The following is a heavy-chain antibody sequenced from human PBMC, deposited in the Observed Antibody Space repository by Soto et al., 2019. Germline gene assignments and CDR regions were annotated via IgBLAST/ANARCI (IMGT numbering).Heavy chain of an antibody. D-gene: IGHD1-26*01. CDR2: INHSGSA. CDR3: ARGLISGSHYSGGWYYFDS. V-gene: IGHV4-34*01. CDR1: GGSFSGYI. J-gene: IGHJ4*02. Sequence: SETLFLTCAVYGGSFSGYIWTWIRQTPGKGQQWIGQINHSGSANYNPSLKSRVTISVHTSNSQFSLELSSVTAADTAVYYCARGLISGSHYSGGWYYFDSWGQGTQVTVSS.